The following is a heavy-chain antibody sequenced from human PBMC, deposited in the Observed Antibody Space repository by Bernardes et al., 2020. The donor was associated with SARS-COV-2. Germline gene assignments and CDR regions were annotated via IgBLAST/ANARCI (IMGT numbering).Heavy chain of an antibody. CDR3: ARDWGAEGWLAQRDY. D-gene: IGHD3-16*01. Sequence: ASVKVSCKASGYTFTSYGIIWVRQAPGQGLEWMGWISAYNGNTNYAQKLQGRVTMTTDTSTSTAYMELRSLGSDDTAVYYCARDWGAEGWLAQRDYWGQGTLVTVSS. V-gene: IGHV1-18*01. CDR1: GYTFTSYG. J-gene: IGHJ4*02. CDR2: ISAYNGNT.